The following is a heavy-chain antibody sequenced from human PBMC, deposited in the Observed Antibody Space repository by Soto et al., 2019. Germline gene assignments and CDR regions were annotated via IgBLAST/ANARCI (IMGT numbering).Heavy chain of an antibody. Sequence: GGSLRLSCAASGFTVSSNYMSWVRQAPGKGLEWVSVIYSGGSTYYADSVKGRFTISRDNSKNTLYLQMNSLGAEDTAVYYCARDLDSGWYNAFDYWGQGTLVTVSS. CDR1: GFTVSSNY. CDR2: IYSGGST. V-gene: IGHV3-66*01. CDR3: ARDLDSGWYNAFDY. D-gene: IGHD6-19*01. J-gene: IGHJ4*02.